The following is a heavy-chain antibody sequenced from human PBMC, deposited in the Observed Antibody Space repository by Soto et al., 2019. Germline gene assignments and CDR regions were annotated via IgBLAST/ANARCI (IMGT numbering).Heavy chain of an antibody. CDR1: GFTLSSFN. Sequence: GGSLRLSCVASGFTLSSFNMNWLRQAPGKGLEWVSYISSGSSTIYYADSVKGRFTISRDNAKNSLYLQMHSLRDEDTTVYYCARRRDGYNFANDYWGQGTLVTVSS. D-gene: IGHD5-12*01. J-gene: IGHJ4*02. V-gene: IGHV3-48*02. CDR2: ISSGSSTI. CDR3: ARRRDGYNFANDY.